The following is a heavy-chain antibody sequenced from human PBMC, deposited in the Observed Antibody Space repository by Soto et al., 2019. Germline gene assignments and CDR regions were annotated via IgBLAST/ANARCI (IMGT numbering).Heavy chain of an antibody. V-gene: IGHV3-74*01. D-gene: IGHD2-2*01. J-gene: IGHJ4*02. CDR2: IDYDGTTT. CDR1: GFSFDSYW. Sequence: QLVEAGGGLVQPGGSLRLSCTVSGFSFDSYWMHWVRQAPGKGPVWVSRIDYDGTTTNYADFVKGRFTISRDNAKNTPYLQMNALRSEDTAVYYCTRGPRASSGGTGAYWGQGTLVTVSA. CDR3: TRGPRASSGGTGAY.